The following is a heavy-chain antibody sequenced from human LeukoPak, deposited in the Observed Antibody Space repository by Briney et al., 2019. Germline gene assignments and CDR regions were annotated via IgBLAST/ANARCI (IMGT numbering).Heavy chain of an antibody. CDR3: ARTYYYDSSGYYWGFDY. CDR1: GFTFSSYS. CDR2: ISSSSSYI. Sequence: GGSLRLSCAASGFTFSSYSINWVRQAPEKGLEWVSSISSSSSYIYYADSVKGRFTISRDNAKNSLYLQMNSLRAEDTAVYYCARTYYYDSSGYYWGFDYWGQGTLVTVSS. J-gene: IGHJ4*02. D-gene: IGHD3-22*01. V-gene: IGHV3-21*01.